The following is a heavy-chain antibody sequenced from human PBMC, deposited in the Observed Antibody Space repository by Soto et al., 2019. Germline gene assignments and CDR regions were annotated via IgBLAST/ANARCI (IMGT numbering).Heavy chain of an antibody. J-gene: IGHJ4*02. CDR1: GFTFSSYA. Sequence: PGGSLILSCAASGFTFSSYAMHWVRQAPGKGLEWVAVISYDGSNKYYADSVKGRFTISRDNSKNTLYLQMNSLRAEDTAVYYCARELPPGVGPFDYWGQGTLVTVSS. CDR2: ISYDGSNK. V-gene: IGHV3-30-3*01. CDR3: ARELPPGVGPFDY. D-gene: IGHD3-3*01.